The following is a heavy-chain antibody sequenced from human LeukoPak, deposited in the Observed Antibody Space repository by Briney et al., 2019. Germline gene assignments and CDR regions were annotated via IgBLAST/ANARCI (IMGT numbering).Heavy chain of an antibody. D-gene: IGHD3-10*01. CDR1: GGSISSFY. CDR3: ASLMRGWSGGVSGWFDP. CDR2: IYYSGST. V-gene: IGHV4-59*01. J-gene: IGHJ5*02. Sequence: SETLSLTCTVSGGSISSFYWSWIRQPPGKGLEWIGYIYYSGSTNYNPSLKSRVTISVDTSKNQFSLKLSSVTAADTAVYYCASLMRGWSGGVSGWFDPWGQGTLVTVSS.